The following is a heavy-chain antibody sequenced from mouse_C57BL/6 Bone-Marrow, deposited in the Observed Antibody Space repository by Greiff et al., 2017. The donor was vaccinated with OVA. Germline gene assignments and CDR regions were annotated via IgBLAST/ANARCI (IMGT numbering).Heavy chain of an antibody. CDR3: SGNYNY. CDR1: GFTFSSYG. J-gene: IGHJ2*01. V-gene: IGHV5-6*01. CDR2: ISSGGSYT. Sequence: EVKLVESGGDLVKPGGSLKLSCAASGFTFSSYGMSWVRQTPDKRLEWVATISSGGSYTYYPDSVKGRFTSSRDNAKNTLYLQMSSLKSEDTGMYCCSGNYNYWGQGTTLTVSS. D-gene: IGHD2-1*01.